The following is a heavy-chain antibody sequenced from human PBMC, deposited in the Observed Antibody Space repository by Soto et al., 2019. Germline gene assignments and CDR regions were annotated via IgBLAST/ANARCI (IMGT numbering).Heavy chain of an antibody. D-gene: IGHD2-2*01. J-gene: IGHJ6*02. Sequence: GESLKISCKGSGYSFTSYWIGWVRQMPGKGLEWMGIIYPGDSDTRYSPSFQGQVTISADKSISTAYLQWSSLKASDTAMYYCARGAGPVVPAAMIHYYYYYGMDVWGQGATVTVSS. CDR2: IYPGDSDT. CDR1: GYSFTSYW. CDR3: ARGAGPVVPAAMIHYYYYYGMDV. V-gene: IGHV5-51*01.